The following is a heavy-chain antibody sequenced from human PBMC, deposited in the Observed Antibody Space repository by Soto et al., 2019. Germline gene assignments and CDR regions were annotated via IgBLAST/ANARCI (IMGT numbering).Heavy chain of an antibody. CDR3: ARDRGRELMSFDY. V-gene: IGHV1-69*01. Sequence: RFQGRVTITVDENTSTASMELSSLRSEDTAVYYCARDRGRELMSFDYWGQGTLVTVSS. D-gene: IGHD3-10*01. J-gene: IGHJ4*02.